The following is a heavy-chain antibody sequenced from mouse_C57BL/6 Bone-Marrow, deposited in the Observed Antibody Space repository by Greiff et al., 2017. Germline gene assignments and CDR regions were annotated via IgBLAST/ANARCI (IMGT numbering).Heavy chain of an antibody. CDR3: ARGMVTTDYYAMDY. D-gene: IGHD2-2*01. Sequence: VQLQQSGPVLVKPGASVKMSCKASGYTFTDYYMNWVKQSHGKSLEWIGVINPYNGGTSSNQKFKGKATLTVDKSSSTAYMELNSLTSEDSAVYYCARGMVTTDYYAMDYWGQGTSVTVSS. V-gene: IGHV1-19*01. CDR2: INPYNGGT. CDR1: GYTFTDYY. J-gene: IGHJ4*01.